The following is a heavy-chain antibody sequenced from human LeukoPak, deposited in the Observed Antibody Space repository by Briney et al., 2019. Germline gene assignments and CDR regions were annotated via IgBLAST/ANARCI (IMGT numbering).Heavy chain of an antibody. J-gene: IGHJ4*02. CDR1: GFTFSSYS. CDR3: ANPFY. CDR2: ISSSSSTI. Sequence: GGSLRLSCAASGFTFSSYSMNWVRQAPGKGLEWVSYISSSSSTIYYADSVKGRFTISRDNSENTLYLQTNSLRAEDTAIYYCANPFYWGQGTLVTVSS. V-gene: IGHV3-48*01.